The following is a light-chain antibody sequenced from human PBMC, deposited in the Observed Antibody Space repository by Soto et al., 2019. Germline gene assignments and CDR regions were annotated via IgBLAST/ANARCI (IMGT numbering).Light chain of an antibody. Sequence: QSALTQPASVSGSPGQSITISCTGTSSDDGGYNYVSWYQQQHPGKAPKLMIYDVSNRPSGVSNRFSGSKSGNTASLTISGLQAEDEADYYSRSYTSSSTLVFGGGTKLTVL. CDR1: SSDDGGYNY. V-gene: IGLV2-14*03. CDR2: DVS. CDR3: RSYTSSSTLV. J-gene: IGLJ2*01.